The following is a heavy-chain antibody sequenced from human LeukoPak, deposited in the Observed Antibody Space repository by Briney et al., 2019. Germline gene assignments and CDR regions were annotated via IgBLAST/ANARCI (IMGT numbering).Heavy chain of an antibody. CDR1: GFTFSNAW. CDR2: IKSKTDGGTP. J-gene: IGHJ4*02. D-gene: IGHD3-10*01. Sequence: GGSLRLSCAASGFTFSNAWMSWVRQAPGKGLEWVGRIKSKTDGGTPDYDARVKGRFTISRDDSKNTLYLQMNSLKTEDTAVYYCTTAEYGIAMVRGVWGQGTLVTVSS. CDR3: TTAEYGIAMVRGV. V-gene: IGHV3-15*01.